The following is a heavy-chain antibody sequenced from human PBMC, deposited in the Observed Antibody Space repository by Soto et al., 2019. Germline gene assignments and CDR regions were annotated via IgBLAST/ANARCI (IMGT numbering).Heavy chain of an antibody. J-gene: IGHJ4*02. CDR2: INPDGSAT. V-gene: IGHV3-74*01. CDR1: GFTFSSYW. Sequence: GGSLRLSCAASGFTFSSYWMHWVRQAPGKGLVWVSRINPDGSATNYADSVKGRFTISRDNAKNTLYLQMDSLRAEDTAVFYCGRGGSDSPMAPGYWGQGTLVTVS. D-gene: IGHD5-18*01. CDR3: GRGGSDSPMAPGY.